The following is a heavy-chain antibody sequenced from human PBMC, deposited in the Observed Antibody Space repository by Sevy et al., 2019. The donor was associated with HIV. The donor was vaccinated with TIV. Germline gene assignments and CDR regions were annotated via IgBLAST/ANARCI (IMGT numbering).Heavy chain of an antibody. CDR2: IYYSGST. D-gene: IGHD1-20*01. CDR1: GGSISSGDYY. V-gene: IGHV4-30-4*01. CDR3: AREPVYTHYFDY. Sequence: SETLSLTCTVSGGSISSGDYYWSWIRQPPGKGLEWIGYIYYSGSTYYNPSLKSRVTISVDTSKNQFSLKLSSVTAAGTAVYYCAREPVYTHYFDYWGQGTLVTVSS. J-gene: IGHJ4*02.